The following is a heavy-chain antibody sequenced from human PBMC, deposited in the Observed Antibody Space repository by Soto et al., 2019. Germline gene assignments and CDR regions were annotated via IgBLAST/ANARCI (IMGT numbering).Heavy chain of an antibody. CDR1: GYSFTSYW. CDR3: ARGLEELRFLEWLIPAGDAFDI. J-gene: IGHJ3*02. CDR2: IYPGDSDT. D-gene: IGHD3-3*01. Sequence: GESLKISCKGSGYSFTSYWIGWVRQMPGKGLEWMGIIYPGDSDTRYSPSFQGQVTISADKSISTAYLQWSSLKASDTAMYYCARGLEELRFLEWLIPAGDAFDIWGQGTMVTVSS. V-gene: IGHV5-51*01.